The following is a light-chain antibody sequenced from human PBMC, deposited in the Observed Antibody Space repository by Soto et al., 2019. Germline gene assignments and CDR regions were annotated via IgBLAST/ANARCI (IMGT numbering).Light chain of an antibody. CDR2: GAS. Sequence: EIVMTQSPATLPVSPGERVTLSCRASQSVSSNLAWYQQKPGQAPRLLIYGASTRATGIPARFSGSGSGTEFTLTISSLQSEDFAVYYCQQYNNWPLFGPGTKVDIK. CDR1: QSVSSN. J-gene: IGKJ3*01. V-gene: IGKV3-15*01. CDR3: QQYNNWPL.